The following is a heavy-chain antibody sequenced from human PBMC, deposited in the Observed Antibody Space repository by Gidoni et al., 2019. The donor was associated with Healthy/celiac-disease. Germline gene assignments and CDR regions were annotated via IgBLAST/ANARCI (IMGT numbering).Heavy chain of an antibody. J-gene: IGHJ6*02. CDR1: GFNFDDYD. Sequence: EVQLVESGGGLVQPGRSLRLSCAASGFNFDDYDMNWVRQAPGKGREWVSGISWNSGSIGYADSVNGRFTIARDNAKNSLYLQMNSLRAEDTALDYCAKEAMVRGVIAYYYYYYGMDVWGQGTTVTVSS. CDR3: AKEAMVRGVIAYYYYYYGMDV. D-gene: IGHD3-10*01. CDR2: ISWNSGSI. V-gene: IGHV3-9*01.